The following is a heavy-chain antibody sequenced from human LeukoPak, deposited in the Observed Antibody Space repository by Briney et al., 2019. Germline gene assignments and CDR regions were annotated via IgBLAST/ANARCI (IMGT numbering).Heavy chain of an antibody. D-gene: IGHD4-23*01. CDR1: GYTFTSYY. CDR2: INPSGGST. V-gene: IGHV1-46*01. Sequence: ASVKVSCKASGYTFTSYYMHWVRQAPGQGLEWMGIINPSGGSTSYAQKFQGRVTMTRDTSTSTVHMELSSLRSEDTAVYYCATLGGGGNRRAGYYYYMDVWGKGTTVTVSS. J-gene: IGHJ6*03. CDR3: ATLGGGGNRRAGYYYYMDV.